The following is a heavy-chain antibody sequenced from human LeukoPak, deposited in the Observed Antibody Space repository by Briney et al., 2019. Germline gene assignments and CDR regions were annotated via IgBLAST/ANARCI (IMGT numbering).Heavy chain of an antibody. V-gene: IGHV1-69*13. Sequence: APVKVSCKASGGTFSSYAISWVRQAPGQGLEWMGGIIPIFGTANYAQKFQGRVTITADESTSTAYMELSSLRSEDTAVYYCARDGITGTRPYYYYYYGMDVWGQGTTVTVSS. CDR1: GGTFSSYA. D-gene: IGHD1-7*01. CDR2: IIPIFGTA. J-gene: IGHJ6*02. CDR3: ARDGITGTRPYYYYYYGMDV.